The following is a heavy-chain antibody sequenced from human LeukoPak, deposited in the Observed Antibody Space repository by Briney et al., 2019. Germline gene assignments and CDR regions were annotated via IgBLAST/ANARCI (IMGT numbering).Heavy chain of an antibody. J-gene: IGHJ4*02. CDR3: ALLAVASDFDY. CDR1: GFTFSIYE. D-gene: IGHD6-19*01. V-gene: IGHV3-48*03. Sequence: PGGSLRLSCAVSGFTFSIYEMNWVRQAPGKGLEWVSNISSSGTTIYYADSVKGRFTISRDNARNSLYLQMNSLRVEDTAVYYCALLAVASDFDYWGQGALVTVSS. CDR2: ISSSGTTI.